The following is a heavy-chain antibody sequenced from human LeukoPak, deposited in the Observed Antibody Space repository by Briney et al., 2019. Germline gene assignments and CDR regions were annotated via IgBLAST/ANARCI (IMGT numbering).Heavy chain of an antibody. J-gene: IGHJ2*01. CDR3: ARPRLPTYWYFDL. D-gene: IGHD4-11*01. Sequence: PGGSLRLSCAASGFTFSDYYMSWIRQAPGKGLEWVSYISSSGNTIYYADSVKGRFTISRDNAQNSLFLQMNSPRAEDTAVYYCARPRLPTYWYFDLWGRGTLVTVSS. CDR1: GFTFSDYY. CDR2: ISSSGNTI. V-gene: IGHV3-11*01.